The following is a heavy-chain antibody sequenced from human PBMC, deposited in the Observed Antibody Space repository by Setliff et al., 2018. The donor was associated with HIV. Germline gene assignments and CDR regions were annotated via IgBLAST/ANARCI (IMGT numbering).Heavy chain of an antibody. J-gene: IGHJ4*02. CDR1: GDSISGNSYY. CDR2: FHHSGST. D-gene: IGHD6-19*01. V-gene: IGHV4-39*07. CDR3: ASMERGSGFSNRNYFDY. Sequence: PSETLSLTCTVSGDSISGNSYYWGWIRQPPGKGLEWIGSFHHSGSTSYNPSLRSRVTISVDTSKNQFSLKLSSVTAADTAVYYCASMERGSGFSNRNYFDYWGQGTLVTVSS.